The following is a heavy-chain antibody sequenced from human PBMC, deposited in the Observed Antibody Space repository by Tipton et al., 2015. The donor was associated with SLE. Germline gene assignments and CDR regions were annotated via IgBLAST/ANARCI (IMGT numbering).Heavy chain of an antibody. CDR2: LYYSETT. D-gene: IGHD6-19*01. CDR3: ARHVIAVTGTDAFDI. Sequence: TLSLTCTVSGGPITGSNYYWDWIRPHPGKGLEWIGSLYYSETTYHNPSLKSRVTISGDTAKNQFSLRLSSVTAADTAVYYCARHVIAVTGTDAFDIWGQGTMVTVSS. CDR1: GGPITGSNYY. J-gene: IGHJ3*02. V-gene: IGHV4-39*07.